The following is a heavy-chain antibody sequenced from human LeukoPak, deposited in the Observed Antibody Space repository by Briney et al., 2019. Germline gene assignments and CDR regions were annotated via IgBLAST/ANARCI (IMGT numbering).Heavy chain of an antibody. V-gene: IGHV3-23*01. J-gene: IGHJ4*02. D-gene: IGHD2-2*01. CDR3: AKCRSLSPAAAINY. Sequence: GGSLRLSCAASGFTFSSFALGWVRQAPGKGLEWVSSISGSGGSTYYMESVKGRFTISRGNSESTLYLQMNSLRADDTAVYYCAKCRSLSPAAAINYWGQGTLVTVSS. CDR1: GFTFSSFA. CDR2: ISGSGGST.